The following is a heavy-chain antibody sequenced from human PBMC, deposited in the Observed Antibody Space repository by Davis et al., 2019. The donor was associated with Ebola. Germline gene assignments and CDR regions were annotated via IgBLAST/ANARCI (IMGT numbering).Heavy chain of an antibody. CDR2: IYYSGST. CDR3: ARVGYYYDSSGYGMGAFDI. CDR1: GGSISSYY. V-gene: IGHV4-59*01. D-gene: IGHD3-22*01. Sequence: GSLRLSCTVSGGSISSYYWSWIRQPPGKGLEWIGYIYYSGSTNYNPSLKSRVTISVDTSKNQFSLKLSSVTAADTAVYYCARVGYYYDSSGYGMGAFDIWGQGTMVTVSS. J-gene: IGHJ3*02.